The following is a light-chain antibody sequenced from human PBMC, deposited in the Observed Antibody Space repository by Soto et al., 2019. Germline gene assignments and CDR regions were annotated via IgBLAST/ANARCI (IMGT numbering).Light chain of an antibody. Sequence: DIQMTQSPSSLSASVGDRVTITCRASQNIINYLNWYQQKPGRAPKLLIYAASSLQSGVPSRFSGSGSGTDFTLTISSLQPEDFATYFCQQSYTAWTFGQGTKVEVK. CDR3: QQSYTAWT. CDR1: QNIINY. V-gene: IGKV1-39*01. J-gene: IGKJ1*01. CDR2: AAS.